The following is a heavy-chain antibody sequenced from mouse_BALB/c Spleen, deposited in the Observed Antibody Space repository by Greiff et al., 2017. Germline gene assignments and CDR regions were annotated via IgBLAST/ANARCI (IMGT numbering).Heavy chain of an antibody. CDR3: ARYADGYYPWFAY. CDR1: GYSFTSYY. D-gene: IGHD2-3*01. J-gene: IGHJ3*01. Sequence: VQLKESGPELMKPGASVKISCKASGYSFTSYYMHWVKQSHGKSLEWIGYIDPFNGGTSYNQKFKGKATLTVDKSSSTAYMHLSSLTSEDSAVYYCARYADGYYPWFAYWGQGTLVTVSA. V-gene: IGHV1S135*01. CDR2: IDPFNGGT.